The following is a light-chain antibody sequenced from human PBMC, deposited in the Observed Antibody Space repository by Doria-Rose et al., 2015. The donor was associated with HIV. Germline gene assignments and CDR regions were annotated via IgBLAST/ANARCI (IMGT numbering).Light chain of an antibody. CDR3: HQYGTSWT. J-gene: IGKJ1*01. CDR2: DGS. CDR1: QSFSSTY. Sequence: TQSPGTLSLSPGERATLSCRASQSFSSTYLAWYQQKPGQAPSLLIYDGSTRSTGIPDRFSASGSGADFTLTINRLEPENFALYYCHQYGTSWTFGQGTKVEI. V-gene: IGKV3-20*01.